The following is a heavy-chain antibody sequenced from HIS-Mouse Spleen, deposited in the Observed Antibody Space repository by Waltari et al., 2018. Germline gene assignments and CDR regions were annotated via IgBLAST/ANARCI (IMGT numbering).Heavy chain of an antibody. J-gene: IGHJ4*02. Sequence: VQLVESGGGLVPPGRSLILSCAVSGFTSSSYAMHWVRQDPGKGLGWVAVISYDGSNKYSADSVKGRFTISRDNSKNTLYLQMNSLRAEDTAVYYCASHHIAALDYWGQGTLVTVSS. D-gene: IGHD6-6*01. CDR2: ISYDGSNK. CDR3: ASHHIAALDY. V-gene: IGHV3-30-3*01. CDR1: GFTSSSYA.